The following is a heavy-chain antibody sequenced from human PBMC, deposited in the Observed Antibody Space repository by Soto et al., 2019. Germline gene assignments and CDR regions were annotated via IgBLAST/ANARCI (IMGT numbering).Heavy chain of an antibody. CDR2: IYYSGST. Sequence: SETLSLTCTVSGGSISSGGYYWSWIRQHPGKGLEWVGYIYYSGSTYYNPSLKSRVTISVDTSKNQFSLKLSSVTAADTAVYYCARDWMDYYDSSGYYYGGVFDYWGQGTLVTASS. J-gene: IGHJ4*02. V-gene: IGHV4-31*03. D-gene: IGHD3-22*01. CDR1: GGSISSGGYY. CDR3: ARDWMDYYDSSGYYYGGVFDY.